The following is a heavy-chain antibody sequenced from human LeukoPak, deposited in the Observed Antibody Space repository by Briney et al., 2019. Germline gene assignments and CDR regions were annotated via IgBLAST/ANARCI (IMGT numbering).Heavy chain of an antibody. D-gene: IGHD3-10*01. CDR1: GDSINTYY. CDR2: IYSGGST. V-gene: IGHV3-53*01. CDR3: ARHGSITMVRGRLRYYYMDV. Sequence: ETLSLTCTVSGDSINTYYWSWVRQAPGKGLEWVSVIYSGGSTYYADSVKGRFTISRDNSKNTLYLQMNSLRAEDTAVYYCARHGSITMVRGRLRYYYMDVWGKGTTVTISS. J-gene: IGHJ6*03.